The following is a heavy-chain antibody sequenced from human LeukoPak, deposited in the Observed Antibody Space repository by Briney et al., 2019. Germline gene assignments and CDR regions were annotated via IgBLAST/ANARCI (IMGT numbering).Heavy chain of an antibody. CDR3: ARDKVGEMATTFFDY. D-gene: IGHD5-24*01. Sequence: SETLSLTCTVSGGSISSSSYYWGWIRQPPGKGLEWIGSIYYSGSTYYNPSLKSRVTISVDTSKNQFSLKLSSVTAADTAVYYCARDKVGEMATTFFDYWGQGTLVTVSS. CDR2: IYYSGST. J-gene: IGHJ4*02. V-gene: IGHV4-39*02. CDR1: GGSISSSSYY.